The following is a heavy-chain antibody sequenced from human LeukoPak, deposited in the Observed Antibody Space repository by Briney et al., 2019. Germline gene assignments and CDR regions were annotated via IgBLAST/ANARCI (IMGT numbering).Heavy chain of an antibody. CDR1: GYTFTSYD. J-gene: IGHJ6*02. D-gene: IGHD3-16*01. Sequence: GASVKVSCKASGYTFTSYDINWVRQATGQGLEWMGWMNPNSGNTGYAQKFQGGVTMTRNTSISTAYMELSSLRSEDTAVYYCARTLGGYYYYGMDVWGQGTTVTVSS. CDR2: MNPNSGNT. V-gene: IGHV1-8*01. CDR3: ARTLGGYYYYGMDV.